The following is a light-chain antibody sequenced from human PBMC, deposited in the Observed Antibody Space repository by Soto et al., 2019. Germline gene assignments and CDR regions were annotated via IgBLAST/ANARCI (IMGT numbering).Light chain of an antibody. J-gene: IGLJ1*01. CDR1: SSDVGYYDY. V-gene: IGLV2-8*01. Sequence: QSVLTQPPSASGFPGQSVTISCTGTSSDVGYYDYVSWYQQHPGKAPKLVIYDVTKRPSGVPDRVSASKSGNTASLTVSGLRAEDEADYYCSSYAGSNNVVFGSGTKVTVL. CDR3: SSYAGSNNVV. CDR2: DVT.